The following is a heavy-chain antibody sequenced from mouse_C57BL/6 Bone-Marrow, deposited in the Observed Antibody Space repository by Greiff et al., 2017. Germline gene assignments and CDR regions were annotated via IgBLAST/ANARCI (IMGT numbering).Heavy chain of an antibody. CDR2: IDPSDSYT. D-gene: IGHD2-3*01. V-gene: IGHV1-69*01. J-gene: IGHJ1*03. Sequence: QVQLQQPGAELVMPGASVKLSCKASGYTFTSSWMPWVKQRPGQGLEWIGEIDPSDSYTNYNQKFKGKSTLTVDKSSSTAYMQLSSLTSEDSAVYYCARSFDGYWYFDVWGTGTTVTVSS. CDR1: GYTFTSSW. CDR3: ARSFDGYWYFDV.